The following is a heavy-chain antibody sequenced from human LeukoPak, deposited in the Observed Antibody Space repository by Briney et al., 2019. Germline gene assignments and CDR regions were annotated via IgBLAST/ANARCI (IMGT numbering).Heavy chain of an antibody. CDR1: GVTYRTAW. Sequence: GGSLRLSCAVSGVTYRTAWMNWVRQAPGKGLEWVGRIKSKNDGGTTDYAAPVKGRFTPSRDDSKNTLYLQMNSLKTEDTAVYYCGIDLPDYGPYDFDYWGQGTLVTVSS. CDR3: GIDLPDYGPYDFDY. CDR2: IKSKNDGGTT. J-gene: IGHJ4*02. V-gene: IGHV3-15*01. D-gene: IGHD4-17*01.